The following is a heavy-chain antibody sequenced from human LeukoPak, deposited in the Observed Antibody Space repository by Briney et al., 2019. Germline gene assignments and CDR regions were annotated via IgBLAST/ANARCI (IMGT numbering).Heavy chain of an antibody. Sequence: SETLSLTCTVSGGSISSSNYYWVWIRQPPGKGLVWIGSMYYSGNTDYNPSLKSRVTISVDTSKNQFSLKLSSVTAADTAVYYCARSTVTTWVGDFDYWGQGTLVTVSS. CDR1: GGSISSSNYY. CDR3: ARSTVTTWVGDFDY. V-gene: IGHV4-39*01. D-gene: IGHD4-17*01. CDR2: MYYSGNT. J-gene: IGHJ4*02.